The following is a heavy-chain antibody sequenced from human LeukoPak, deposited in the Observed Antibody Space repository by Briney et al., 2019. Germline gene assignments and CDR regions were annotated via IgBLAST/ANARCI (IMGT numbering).Heavy chain of an antibody. D-gene: IGHD2/OR15-2a*01. V-gene: IGHV4-59*01. CDR2: IYYSGST. CDR1: GGSFSNYY. Sequence: SETLSLTCAVYGGSFSNYYWSWIRQPPGKGLEWIGYIYYSGSTNYNPSLKSRVTISLDTSKNQFSLKLSSVTAADTAVYYCARNIGYYYMDVWGKGTTVTVSS. J-gene: IGHJ6*03. CDR3: ARNIGYYYMDV.